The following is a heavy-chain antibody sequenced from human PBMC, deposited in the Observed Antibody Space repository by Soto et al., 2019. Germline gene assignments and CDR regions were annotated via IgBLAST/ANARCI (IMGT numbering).Heavy chain of an antibody. Sequence: GGSLRLSCAASGFTFSSYAMSWVRQAPGKGLEWVSAISGSGGSTYYADSVKGRFTISRDNSKNTLYLQMNSLRAEDTAVYYCAKDSQTLDTDMAYYYYGMDVWGQGTTVTVSS. J-gene: IGHJ6*02. CDR3: AKDSQTLDTDMAYYYYGMDV. CDR2: ISGSGGST. CDR1: GFTFSSYA. V-gene: IGHV3-23*01. D-gene: IGHD5-18*01.